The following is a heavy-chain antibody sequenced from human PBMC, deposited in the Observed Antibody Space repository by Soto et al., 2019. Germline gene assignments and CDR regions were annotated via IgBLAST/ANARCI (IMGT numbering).Heavy chain of an antibody. V-gene: IGHV1-3*01. J-gene: IGHJ5*02. CDR3: ARGDPLVTMVRGVILAWFDP. CDR2: INAGNGNT. D-gene: IGHD3-10*01. Sequence: ASVKVSCKASGYTFTSYAMHWVRQAPGQRLEWMGWINAGNGNTKYSQKFQGRVTITRDTSASTAYMELSSLRSEDTAVYYCARGDPLVTMVRGVILAWFDPWGQGTLVTVSS. CDR1: GYTFTSYA.